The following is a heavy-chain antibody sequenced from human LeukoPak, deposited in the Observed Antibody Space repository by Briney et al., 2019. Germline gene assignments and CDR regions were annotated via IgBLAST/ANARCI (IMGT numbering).Heavy chain of an antibody. CDR2: IYYSGST. CDR1: GGSISSYY. Sequence: PSETLSLTCTVPGGSISSYYWSWIRQPPGKGLEWIGYIYYSGSTNYNPSLKSRVTISVDTSKNQFSLKLSSVTAANTAVYYCAREGYYDSSGYPTFDYWGQGTLVTVSS. V-gene: IGHV4-59*01. CDR3: AREGYYDSSGYPTFDY. J-gene: IGHJ4*02. D-gene: IGHD3-22*01.